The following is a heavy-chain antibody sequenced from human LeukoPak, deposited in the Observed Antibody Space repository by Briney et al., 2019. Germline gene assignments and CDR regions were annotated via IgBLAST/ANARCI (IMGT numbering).Heavy chain of an antibody. D-gene: IGHD6-19*01. CDR1: GYTFTSYY. J-gene: IGHJ4*02. V-gene: IGHV1-46*01. Sequence: ASVKVSCKASGYTFTSYYMHWVRQAPGQGLEWMGIINPSGGSTGYAQKFQGRVTMTRDTSTSTVYMELSSLRSEDTAVYYCARADPSGWYYYWGQGTLVTVSS. CDR3: ARADPSGWYYY. CDR2: INPSGGST.